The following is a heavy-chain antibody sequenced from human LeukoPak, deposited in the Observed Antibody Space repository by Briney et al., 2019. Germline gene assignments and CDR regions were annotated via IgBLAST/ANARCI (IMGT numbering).Heavy chain of an antibody. CDR2: IIPIFGTA. V-gene: IGHV1-69*06. CDR1: GGTFSSYA. J-gene: IGHJ6*02. Sequence: SVKVSCKASGGTFSSYAISWVRQAPGQGLEWMGGIIPIFGTANYAQKFQGRVTITADKSTSTAYMELSSLRSEDTAVYYCASPVLRFLERGHYGMDVWGQGTTVTVSS. CDR3: ASPVLRFLERGHYGMDV. D-gene: IGHD3-3*01.